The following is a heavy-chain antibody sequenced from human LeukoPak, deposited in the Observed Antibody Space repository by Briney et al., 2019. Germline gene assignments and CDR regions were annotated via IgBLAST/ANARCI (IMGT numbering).Heavy chain of an antibody. Sequence: SQTLSLTCTVSGGSISSSGYYWSWLRQHPGKGLEWIGYIYYSGTTYYNPSLKSRVTISVDTSKNQFSLKLFSVTASDTAVYYCAREDYYDSSGYLDYWGQGTLVTVSS. D-gene: IGHD3-22*01. CDR2: IYYSGTT. V-gene: IGHV4-31*03. CDR1: GGSISSSGYY. J-gene: IGHJ4*02. CDR3: AREDYYDSSGYLDY.